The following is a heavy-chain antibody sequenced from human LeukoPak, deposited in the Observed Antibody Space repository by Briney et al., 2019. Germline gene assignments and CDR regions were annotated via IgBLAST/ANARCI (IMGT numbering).Heavy chain of an antibody. CDR1: GGSFSGYY. CDR2: INHSGST. V-gene: IGHV4-34*01. Sequence: PSETLSLTCAVYGGSFSGYYWSWIRQPPGKGLEWIGEINHSGSTNYNPSLKSRVTISVDTSKNQFSLKLSSVTAADTAVYYCAREAWFGDSYWGQGTLVTVSS. J-gene: IGHJ4*02. D-gene: IGHD3-10*01. CDR3: AREAWFGDSY.